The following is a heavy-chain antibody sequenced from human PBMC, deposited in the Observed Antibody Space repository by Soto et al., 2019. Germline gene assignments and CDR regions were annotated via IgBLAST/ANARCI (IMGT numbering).Heavy chain of an antibody. CDR2: ISWDGGST. CDR1: GFTFDDYT. V-gene: IGHV3-43*01. CDR3: ENDGRREDFFDY. D-gene: IGHD3-3*01. J-gene: IGHJ4*01. Sequence: GGSLRLSCAASGFTFDDYTMHWVRQAPGKGLAWVSLISWDGGSTYYADSVKARVTISRDNSKNSLYLHINSLRSEEPYVSYYENDGRREDFFDYLGYRNLATVSS.